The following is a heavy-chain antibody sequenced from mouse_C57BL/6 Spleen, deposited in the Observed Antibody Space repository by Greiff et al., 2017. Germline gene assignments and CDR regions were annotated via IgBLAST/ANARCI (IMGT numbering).Heavy chain of an antibody. CDR1: GYTFTDYY. D-gene: IGHD2-1*01. Sequence: EVQLQQSGPELVKPGASVKISCKASGYTFTDYYMNWVKQSHGKSLEWIGVINPNNGGTSYNQKFKGKATLTVDNSSSTAYMELLSLTSEDSAVYYCARPLYYGNYGVDYWGQGTTLTVSS. V-gene: IGHV1-26*01. CDR3: ARPLYYGNYGVDY. CDR2: INPNNGGT. J-gene: IGHJ2*01.